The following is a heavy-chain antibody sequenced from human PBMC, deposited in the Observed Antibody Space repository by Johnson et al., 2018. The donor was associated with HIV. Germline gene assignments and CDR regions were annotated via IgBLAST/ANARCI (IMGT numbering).Heavy chain of an antibody. V-gene: IGHV3-15*01. D-gene: IGHD1-1*01. CDR3: TTRTWSDAFDI. Sequence: VQLVESGGGVVQPGGPLRLSCVASGFIFSSSGMHWVRQAPGKGLEWVGRITSRTDGGTTDYTAPVKGRFTISRDDSKNTLYLQMNSLKTEDTAVYFCTTRTWSDAFDIWGRGTMVTVSS. CDR1: GFIFSSSG. J-gene: IGHJ3*02. CDR2: ITSRTDGGTT.